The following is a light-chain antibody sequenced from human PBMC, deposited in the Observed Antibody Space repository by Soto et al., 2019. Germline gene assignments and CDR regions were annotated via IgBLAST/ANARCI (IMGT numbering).Light chain of an antibody. Sequence: EVVLTQSPATLSLSPGERATLSWRASQSVSSYLAWYQQNPGQAPRLLIYDASNRATGIPARFSGSGSGTDFTLTISSLEPEDFIVYYCQQRSNWLWTFGQGTKV. CDR1: QSVSSY. J-gene: IGKJ1*01. CDR3: QQRSNWLWT. CDR2: DAS. V-gene: IGKV3-11*01.